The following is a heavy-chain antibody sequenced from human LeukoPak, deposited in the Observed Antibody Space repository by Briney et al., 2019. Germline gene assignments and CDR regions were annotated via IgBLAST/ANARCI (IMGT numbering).Heavy chain of an antibody. J-gene: IGHJ4*02. CDR3: ARDSITIFGVVTD. CDR2: LRFDGNYE. V-gene: IGHV3-30*02. D-gene: IGHD3-3*01. Sequence: PGGSLRLSCAASGFTFSTYGMHWVRQAPGKGLEWVAFLRFDGNYEYYTESVRGRFTISRDNAKNSLYLQMNSLRAEDTAVYYCARDSITIFGVVTDWGQGTLVTVSS. CDR1: GFTFSTYG.